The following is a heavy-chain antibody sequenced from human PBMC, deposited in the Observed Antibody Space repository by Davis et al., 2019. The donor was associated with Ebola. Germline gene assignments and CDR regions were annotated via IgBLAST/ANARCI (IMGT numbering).Heavy chain of an antibody. D-gene: IGHD1-26*01. J-gene: IGHJ3*02. CDR2: ISYDGSNK. V-gene: IGHV3-30-3*01. Sequence: PGGSLRLSCAASGFTFSSYAMHWVRQAPGKGLEWVAVISYDGSNKYYADSVKGRFTISRDNSKNTLYLQMNSLRAEDTAVYYCARSRYELQDAFDIWGQGTMVTVSS. CDR3: ARSRYELQDAFDI. CDR1: GFTFSSYA.